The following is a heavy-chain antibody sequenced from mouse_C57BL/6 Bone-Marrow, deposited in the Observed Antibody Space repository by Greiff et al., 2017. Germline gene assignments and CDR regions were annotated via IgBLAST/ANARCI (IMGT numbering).Heavy chain of an antibody. CDR2: INPYNGGT. CDR1: GYTFTDYY. Sequence: EVQLQQPGPVLVKPGASVKMSCKASGYTFTDYYMNWVKQSHGKSLEWIGVINPYNGGTSYNQKFKGKATLTVDKSSSTAYMELNSLTSEDSAVYYCAYSFYAMDYWGQGTSVTVSS. CDR3: AYSFYAMDY. D-gene: IGHD2-12*01. J-gene: IGHJ4*01. V-gene: IGHV1-19*01.